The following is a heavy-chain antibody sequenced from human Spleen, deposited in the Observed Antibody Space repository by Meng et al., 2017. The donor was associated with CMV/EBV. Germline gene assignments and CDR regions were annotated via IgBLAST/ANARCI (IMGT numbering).Heavy chain of an antibody. J-gene: IGHJ4*02. Sequence: SETLSLTCNVSGGSISSYYWSWIRQPPGKGLEWIGYIYYSGSTNYNPSLKSRVTISVDTSKNQFSLKLSSVTAADTAVYYCARYKFYSGYFDYWGQGTLVTVSS. V-gene: IGHV4-59*12. CDR2: IYYSGST. CDR3: ARYKFYSGYFDY. D-gene: IGHD4-11*01. CDR1: GGSISSYY.